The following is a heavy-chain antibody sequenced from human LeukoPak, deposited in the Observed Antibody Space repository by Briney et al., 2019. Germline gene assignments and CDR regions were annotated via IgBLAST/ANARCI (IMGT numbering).Heavy chain of an antibody. Sequence: GGSLRLSCAASGFTFSSYEMNWVRQAPGEGLEWVSYISSSGSTIYYADSVKGRFTISRDNAKNSLYLQMNSLRAEDTAVYYCARSEVGAFDYWGQGTLVTVSS. CDR1: GFTFSSYE. CDR2: ISSSGSTI. CDR3: ARSEVGAFDY. V-gene: IGHV3-48*03. D-gene: IGHD1-26*01. J-gene: IGHJ4*02.